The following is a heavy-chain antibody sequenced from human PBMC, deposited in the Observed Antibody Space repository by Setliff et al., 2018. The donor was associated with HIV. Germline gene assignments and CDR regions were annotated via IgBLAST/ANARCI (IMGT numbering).Heavy chain of an antibody. V-gene: IGHV1-69*05. D-gene: IGHD3-10*01. CDR3: ARETYYGSGSYLPTEYYYYYMDV. CDR2: IIPIFGTA. CDR1: GGTFSSFA. J-gene: IGHJ6*03. Sequence: SVKVSCKASGGTFSSFAISWVRQAPGQGLEWMGGIIPIFGTANYAQKFQGRVTITTDESTTTAYTELRSLRSEDTAVYYCARETYYGSGSYLPTEYYYYYMDVWGKGTTVTV.